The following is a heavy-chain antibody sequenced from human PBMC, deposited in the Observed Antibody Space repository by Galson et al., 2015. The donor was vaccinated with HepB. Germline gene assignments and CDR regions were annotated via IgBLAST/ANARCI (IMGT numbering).Heavy chain of an antibody. CDR1: GYRFTTYG. CDR2: ISTYNGNT. J-gene: IGHJ4*02. CDR3: ARDRPTGYHFWRGPFTHPFDN. V-gene: IGHV1-18*01. Sequence: SVKVSCKASGYRFTTYGINWVRQVPGQGPEWMGWISTYNGNTNYAQKLQGRVTMTTDTPTSTAYMELRSLTSDDTAIYYCARDRPTGYHFWRGPFTHPFDNWGQGTLVTVSS. D-gene: IGHD3-3*02.